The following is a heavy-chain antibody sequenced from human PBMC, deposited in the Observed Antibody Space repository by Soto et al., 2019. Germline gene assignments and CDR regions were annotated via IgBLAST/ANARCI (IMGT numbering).Heavy chain of an antibody. Sequence: LSLTCTVSGGSISSGGYHWSWIRQHPGKGLEWIGYIYYSGSTYYNPSLKSRVTISVDTSKNQFSLKLSSVTAADTAVYYCARLGITIFGVASRFDPWGQGTLVTVSS. V-gene: IGHV4-31*03. J-gene: IGHJ5*02. CDR3: ARLGITIFGVASRFDP. D-gene: IGHD3-3*01. CDR2: IYYSGST. CDR1: GGSISSGGYH.